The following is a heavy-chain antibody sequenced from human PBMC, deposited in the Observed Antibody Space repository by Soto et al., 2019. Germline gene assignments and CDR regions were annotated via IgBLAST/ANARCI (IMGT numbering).Heavy chain of an antibody. CDR2: INHSGST. V-gene: IGHV4-34*01. CDR3: ARGSGQILTGYYYYYYYGMDV. Sequence: SETLSLTCAVYGGSFSGYYWSWIRQPPGKGLEWIGEINHSGSTNYNPSLKSRVTISVDTSKNQFSLKLSSVTAADTAVYYCARGSGQILTGYYYYYYYGMDVWGQGTTVTVSS. J-gene: IGHJ6*02. CDR1: GGSFSGYY. D-gene: IGHD3-9*01.